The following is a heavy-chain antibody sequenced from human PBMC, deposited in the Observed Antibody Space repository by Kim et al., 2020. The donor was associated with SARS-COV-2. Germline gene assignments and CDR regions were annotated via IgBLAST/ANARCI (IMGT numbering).Heavy chain of an antibody. CDR3: ASQPAGWDCAFDI. J-gene: IGHJ3*02. V-gene: IGHV4-59*08. Sequence: CNTDLNSRVTISGDTTRTQFSLKLSSVTAADTAVYYCASQPAGWDCAFDIWGQGTMVTVSS. D-gene: IGHD2-2*01.